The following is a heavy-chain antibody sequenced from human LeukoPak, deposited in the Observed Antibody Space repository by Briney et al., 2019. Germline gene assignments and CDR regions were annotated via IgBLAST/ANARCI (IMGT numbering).Heavy chain of an antibody. J-gene: IGHJ5*02. D-gene: IGHD2-15*01. CDR2: IYHSGST. CDR1: GGSISSGGYS. CDR3: ARGRDEEYCSGGSCYSGLFWFDP. Sequence: SETLSLTCAVSGGSISSGGYSWSWIRQPPGKGLEWIGYIYHSGSTYYNPSLKSRVTISVDTSKNQFSLKLSSVTAADTAVYYCARGRDEEYCSGGSCYSGLFWFDPWGQGTLVTVSS. V-gene: IGHV4-30-2*01.